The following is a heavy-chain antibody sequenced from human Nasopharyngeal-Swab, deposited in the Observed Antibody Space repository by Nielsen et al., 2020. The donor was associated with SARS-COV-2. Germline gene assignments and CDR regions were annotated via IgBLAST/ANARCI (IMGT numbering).Heavy chain of an antibody. CDR2: ISAYNGNT. V-gene: IGHV1-18*01. D-gene: IGHD3-16*02. J-gene: IGHJ5*02. Sequence: ASVKVSCKASGYTFTSYGISWVRQAPGQGLEWMGWISAYNGNTNYAQKLQGRVTMTTDTSTSTAYMELRSLRSDDTAVYYCARALDYDWGSYRHNWFDPWGQGTLVTVSS. CDR1: GYTFTSYG. CDR3: ARALDYDWGSYRHNWFDP.